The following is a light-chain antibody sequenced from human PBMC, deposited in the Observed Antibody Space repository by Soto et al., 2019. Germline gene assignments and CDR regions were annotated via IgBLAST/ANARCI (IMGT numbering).Light chain of an antibody. V-gene: IGLV3-21*04. CDR1: NIGSKS. Sequence: SYELTQPPSVSVAPGKTARITCGGNNIGSKSVHWYQQKPGQAPVLVIYYDSDRPSGIPERFSGSNSGNTATLTISRVEAGDEADYYCQLWDSSSDHQVFGGGTKITVL. CDR3: QLWDSSSDHQV. J-gene: IGLJ2*01. CDR2: YDS.